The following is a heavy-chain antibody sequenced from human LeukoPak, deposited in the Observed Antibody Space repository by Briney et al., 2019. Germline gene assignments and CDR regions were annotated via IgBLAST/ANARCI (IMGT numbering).Heavy chain of an antibody. J-gene: IGHJ4*02. D-gene: IGHD1-26*01. CDR1: GFTFSSYW. V-gene: IGHV3-7*05. CDR2: IKPDGSEK. Sequence: PGGSLRLSCAASGFTFSSYWMGWVRQAPGKGLERVANIKPDGSEKYYVDSVKGRFTISRDNAKNSLYLQMNSLRAEDTAVYYCARDKSVGATPLDYWGQGTLVTVSS. CDR3: ARDKSVGATPLDY.